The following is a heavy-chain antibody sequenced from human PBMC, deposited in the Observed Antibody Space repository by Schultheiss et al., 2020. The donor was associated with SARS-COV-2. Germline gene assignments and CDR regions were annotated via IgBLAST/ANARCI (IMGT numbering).Heavy chain of an antibody. CDR1: GFTFSSYS. Sequence: GGSLRLSCAASGFTFSSYSMNWVRQAPGKGLEWVSSITYSSGYIYYADSVKGRVTISRDNAKNSLYLQMNSLRAEDTAVYFCARESSGMTTHDYWGQGTLVTVSS. D-gene: IGHD3-22*01. CDR3: ARESSGMTTHDY. J-gene: IGHJ4*02. V-gene: IGHV3-21*01. CDR2: ITYSSGYI.